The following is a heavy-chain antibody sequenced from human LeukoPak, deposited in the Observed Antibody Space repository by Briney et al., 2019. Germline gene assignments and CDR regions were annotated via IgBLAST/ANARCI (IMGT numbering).Heavy chain of an antibody. J-gene: IGHJ3*02. D-gene: IGHD6-6*01. CDR3: ASRVGQLVRGAFDI. CDR1: GGTFSSYA. CDR2: IIPIFGTA. Sequence: SVKVSCKASGGTFSSYAISWVRQAPGQGLEWMGGIIPIFGTANYAQKFQGRVTITTDESTSTAYMELSSLRSEDTAVYYCASRVGQLVRGAFDIWGQGTMVTVSS. V-gene: IGHV1-69*05.